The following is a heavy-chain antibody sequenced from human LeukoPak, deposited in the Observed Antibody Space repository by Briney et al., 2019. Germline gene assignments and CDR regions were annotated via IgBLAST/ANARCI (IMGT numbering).Heavy chain of an antibody. CDR2: IYYSGST. CDR3: ASTGIVGATFDY. J-gene: IGHJ4*02. V-gene: IGHV4-30-4*01. CDR1: GGSISSGDYY. D-gene: IGHD1-26*01. Sequence: MASETLSLTCTVSGGSISSGDYYWSWIRQPPGKGLEWIGYIYYSGSTYYNPSLKSRVTISVDTSKNQFSLKLSSVTAADTAVYYSASTGIVGATFDYWGQGTLVTVSS.